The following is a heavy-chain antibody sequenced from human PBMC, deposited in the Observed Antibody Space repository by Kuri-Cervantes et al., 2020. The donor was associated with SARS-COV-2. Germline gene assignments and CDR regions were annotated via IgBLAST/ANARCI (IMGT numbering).Heavy chain of an antibody. J-gene: IGHJ4*02. Sequence: GESLKISCTASGFTFTNHAMSWVRQAPGKGLEWVSVIPSGGNSYYPISVRGRFTISRDNSKNTVYLEMNTLRAEDTARYYRVSGEDTSTPDFDHWGLGTLVTVSS. CDR1: GFTFTNHA. CDR2: IPSGGNS. CDR3: VSGEDTSTPDFDH. V-gene: IGHV3-23*03. D-gene: IGHD3-10*02.